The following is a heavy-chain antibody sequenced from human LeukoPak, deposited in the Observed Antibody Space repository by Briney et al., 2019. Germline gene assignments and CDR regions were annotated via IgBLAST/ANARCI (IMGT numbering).Heavy chain of an antibody. CDR1: GGTFSSYA. J-gene: IGHJ4*02. Sequence: SVKVSCKASGGTFSSYAISWVRQAPGQGLEWMGRIIPILGIANYAQKFQGRVTITADKSTSTAYMELSSLRSEDTAVYYCARGSGYCSSTSCYIDYWGQGTLVAVSS. CDR3: ARGSGYCSSTSCYIDY. V-gene: IGHV1-69*04. D-gene: IGHD2-2*03. CDR2: IIPILGIA.